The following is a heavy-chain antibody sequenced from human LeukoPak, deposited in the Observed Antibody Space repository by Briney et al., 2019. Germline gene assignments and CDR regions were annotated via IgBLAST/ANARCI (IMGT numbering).Heavy chain of an antibody. Sequence: GGSLRLSCAASGFTFSSYAMSWVRQAPGKGLEWVSGISGSGGDTYYADSVKGRFTISRDNSKSTLYLQMNSLRAEDTAVYYCVKEMGCSSTSCYVPFDYWGQGTLVTVSS. CDR1: GFTFSSYA. D-gene: IGHD2-2*01. J-gene: IGHJ4*02. CDR3: VKEMGCSSTSCYVPFDY. V-gene: IGHV3-23*01. CDR2: ISGSGGDT.